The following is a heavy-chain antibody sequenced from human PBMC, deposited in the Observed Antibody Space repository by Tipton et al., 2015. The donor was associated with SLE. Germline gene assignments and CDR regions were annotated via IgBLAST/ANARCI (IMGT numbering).Heavy chain of an antibody. CDR1: GGSISSGSYY. CDR3: ARAPGLERAYYYYYYMDV. CDR2: IYTSGST. Sequence: SLRLSCTVSGGSISSGSYYWSWIRQPAGKGLEWIGRIYTSGSTNYNPSLKSRVTISVDTSKNQFSLRLSSVTAADTAVYYCARAPGLERAYYYYYYMDVWGKGTTVTVSS. J-gene: IGHJ6*03. V-gene: IGHV4-61*02. D-gene: IGHD1-1*01.